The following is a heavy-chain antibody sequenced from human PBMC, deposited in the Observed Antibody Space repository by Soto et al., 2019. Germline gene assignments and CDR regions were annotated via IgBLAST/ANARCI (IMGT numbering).Heavy chain of an antibody. V-gene: IGHV1-3*01. D-gene: IGHD5-18*01. CDR3: ARGLNGYLHYFDY. CDR1: GYTFTGYA. J-gene: IGHJ4*02. CDR2: INAGNGNT. Sequence: ASVKVSCKASGYTFTGYAMHWVRQAPGQRLEWMGWINAGNGNTKYSQKFQGRVTITRDTSASTAYMELSSLRSEDTAVYYCARGLNGYLHYFDYWGQGTPVTVS.